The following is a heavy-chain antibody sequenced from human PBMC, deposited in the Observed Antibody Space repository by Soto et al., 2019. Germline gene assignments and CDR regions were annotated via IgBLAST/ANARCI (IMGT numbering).Heavy chain of an antibody. CDR1: GFTFSAYW. CDR3: ARGPRVSSTGTGAH. V-gene: IGHV3-74*01. D-gene: IGHD1-1*01. J-gene: IGHJ4*02. Sequence: SGGSLRLSCSVSGFTFSAYWMHWVRQVPGKGLTWVSRISDDGSTATYADSVKGRFVISRDNAKNSLNLEMNTLRADDSGLYYCARGPRVSSTGTGAHWGRGTLVTVSS. CDR2: ISDDGSTA.